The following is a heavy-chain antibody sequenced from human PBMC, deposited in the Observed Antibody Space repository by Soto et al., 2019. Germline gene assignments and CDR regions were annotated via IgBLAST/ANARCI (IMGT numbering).Heavy chain of an antibody. CDR2: ISSNGGST. V-gene: IGHV3-64*02. CDR1: GFTFSSYA. J-gene: IGHJ6*02. Sequence: GGSLRLSCAASGFTFSSYAMHWVRQAPGKGLEYVSAISSNGGSTYYADSVKGRFTISRDNSKNTLYLQMGSLRAEDMAVYYCARSVVMGDQLLHPLGGYYGMDVWGQGTTVTVSS. D-gene: IGHD2-2*01. CDR3: ARSVVMGDQLLHPLGGYYGMDV.